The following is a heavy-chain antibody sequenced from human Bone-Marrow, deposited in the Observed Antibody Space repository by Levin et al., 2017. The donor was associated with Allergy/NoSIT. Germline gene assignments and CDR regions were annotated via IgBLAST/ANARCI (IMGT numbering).Heavy chain of an antibody. Sequence: RPSETLSLTCTVSGYSISSVGHYWSWIRQPPGKGLEWIGIINYSGTTHYNPSLKSRVAISLDTSKSQFSLNLNFVTAADTAVYFCARGYSNGPGHDLWGQGTLVTVSS. V-gene: IGHV4-31*03. D-gene: IGHD5-18*01. CDR1: GYSISSVGHY. J-gene: IGHJ4*02. CDR2: INYSGTT. CDR3: ARGYSNGPGHDL.